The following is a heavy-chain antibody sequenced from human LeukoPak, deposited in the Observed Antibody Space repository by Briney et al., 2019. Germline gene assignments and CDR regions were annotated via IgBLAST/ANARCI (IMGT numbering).Heavy chain of an antibody. Sequence: GASVKVSCKASGYTFTSYYMHWVRQAPGQGLEWMGRINPNSGGTKYTQKFQGRVTMTRDTSISTAYMELSSLSSDDTALYYCVRETGSTTEYFDYWGRGTLVTVTS. CDR1: GYTFTSYY. CDR2: INPNSGGT. J-gene: IGHJ4*02. CDR3: VRETGSTTEYFDY. D-gene: IGHD1-7*01. V-gene: IGHV1-2*06.